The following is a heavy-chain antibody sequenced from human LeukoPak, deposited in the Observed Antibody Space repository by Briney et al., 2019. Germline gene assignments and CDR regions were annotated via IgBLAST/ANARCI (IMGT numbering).Heavy chain of an antibody. D-gene: IGHD3-10*01. Sequence: GGSLRLSCAASGVTASTIYMGWVRQAPGKGLDWVSVIYPDGKAYYAESVKGRFTISRDSSENTLFLQMNSLRAEDTAVYYCATLKGWYGEGCFDYWGQGTLVTVSS. CDR2: IYPDGKA. J-gene: IGHJ4*02. CDR1: GVTASTIY. V-gene: IGHV3-53*01. CDR3: ATLKGWYGEGCFDY.